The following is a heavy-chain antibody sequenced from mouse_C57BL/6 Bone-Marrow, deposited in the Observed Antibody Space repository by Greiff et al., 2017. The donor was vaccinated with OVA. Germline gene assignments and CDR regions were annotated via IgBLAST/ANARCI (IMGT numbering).Heavy chain of an antibody. J-gene: IGHJ4*01. D-gene: IGHD3-1*01. Sequence: EVQLQQSGAELVKPGASVKLSCTASGFNIKDYYMHWVKQRTEQGLEWIGRIDPEAGETKYAPKFQGKATITADTSSNTSFLQISILTSEYTAVYYCARTGQYYYARDYWGQGTSVTVSS. CDR3: ARTGQYYYARDY. V-gene: IGHV14-2*01. CDR1: GFNIKDYY. CDR2: IDPEAGET.